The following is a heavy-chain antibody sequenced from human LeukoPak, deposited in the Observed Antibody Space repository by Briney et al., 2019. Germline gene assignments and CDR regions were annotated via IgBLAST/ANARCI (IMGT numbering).Heavy chain of an antibody. V-gene: IGHV4-34*01. CDR3: ASQIHEDWGSSWDAPEITYRYNGFDP. CDR2: INHSGST. Sequence: PSETLSLTCAVSGGSFSGYYWSWIRQPPGKGLEWIGEINHSGSTKYNPPLPSRVTISADTSKNQISLKLSSVTGEDTAVYYCASQIHEDWGSSWDAPEITYRYNGFDPWGQGTLVTVSS. D-gene: IGHD6-13*01. J-gene: IGHJ5*02. CDR1: GGSFSGYY.